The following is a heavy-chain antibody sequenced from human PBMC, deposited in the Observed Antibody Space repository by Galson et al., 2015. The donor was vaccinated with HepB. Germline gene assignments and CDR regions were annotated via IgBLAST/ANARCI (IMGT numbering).Heavy chain of an antibody. CDR1: GFTFSDYW. CDR3: AREAAVAGLRA. CDR2: INSDGSST. J-gene: IGHJ5*02. Sequence: SLRLSCAASGFTFSDYWMHWVRQAPGKGLVWVSRINSDGSSTNYADSVKGRLTISRDNAKNTLYLQMNSLRAEDTAVYYCAREAAVAGLRAWGQGTLVNVPS. D-gene: IGHD6-19*01. V-gene: IGHV3-74*01.